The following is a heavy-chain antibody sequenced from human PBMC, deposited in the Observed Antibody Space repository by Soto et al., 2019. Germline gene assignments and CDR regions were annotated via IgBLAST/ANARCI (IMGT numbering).Heavy chain of an antibody. D-gene: IGHD6-13*01. CDR1: GGSISSYQ. J-gene: IGHJ6*02. CDR2: IYTSGST. Sequence: SETLSLTCTVSGGSISSYQWSWIRQPAGKGLEWIGRIYTSGSTNYNPSLKSRVTRSVDTSKKQFSLKLSSVTAADTAVYYCAGDGSWSSGMDVWGQGTTVTVSS. V-gene: IGHV4-4*07. CDR3: AGDGSWSSGMDV.